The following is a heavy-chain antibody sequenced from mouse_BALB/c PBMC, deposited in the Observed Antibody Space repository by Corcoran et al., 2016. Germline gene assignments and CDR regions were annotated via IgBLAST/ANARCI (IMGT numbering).Heavy chain of an antibody. CDR2: INTHSGVP. D-gene: IGHD2-4*01. Sequence: QIQLVQSGPELKKPGETVRISCKASGYTFTTAGMQWVQKMPGKGLKWIGWINTHSGVPKYAEDLKGRFAFSLETSASTAYLQISNLKNEDTATYFCARSGDYDFDYWGQGTTLTVSS. V-gene: IGHV9-4*02. J-gene: IGHJ2*01. CDR3: ARSGDYDFDY. CDR1: GYTFTTAG.